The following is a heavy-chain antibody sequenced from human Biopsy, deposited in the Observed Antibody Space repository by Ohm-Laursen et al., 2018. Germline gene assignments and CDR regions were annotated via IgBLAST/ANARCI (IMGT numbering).Heavy chain of an antibody. CDR3: ARDRDRRGWFDS. Sequence: TLSLTCTVSGGSLSSYSWSWIRQPAGKGLEWIGQIYTSGITNYNPSLKSRVTMSVDTSKNKFSLRVSSATAADTAVYYCARDRDRRGWFDSWGQGTPVSVSS. CDR1: GGSLSSYS. CDR2: IYTSGIT. V-gene: IGHV4-4*07. D-gene: IGHD1-14*01. J-gene: IGHJ5*01.